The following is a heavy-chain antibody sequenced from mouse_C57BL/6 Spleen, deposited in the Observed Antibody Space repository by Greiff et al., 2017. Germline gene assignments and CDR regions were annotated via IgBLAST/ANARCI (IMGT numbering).Heavy chain of an antibody. CDR2: IYPRSGNT. V-gene: IGHV1-81*01. CDR3: ARGITTVVALYYFDY. D-gene: IGHD1-1*01. CDR1: GYTFTSYG. Sequence: QVHVKQSGAELARPGASVKLSCKASGYTFTSYGISWVKQRTGQGLEWIGEIYPRSGNTYYNEKFKGKATLTADKSSSTAYMELRSLTSEDSAVYFCARGITTVVALYYFDYWGQGTTLTVSA. J-gene: IGHJ2*01.